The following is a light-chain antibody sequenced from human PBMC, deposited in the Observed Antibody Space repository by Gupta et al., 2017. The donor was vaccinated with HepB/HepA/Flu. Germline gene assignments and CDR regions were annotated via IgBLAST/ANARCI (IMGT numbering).Light chain of an antibody. CDR3: QSYDSSLSGWV. V-gene: IGLV1-40*01. J-gene: IGLJ3*02. CDR1: SSTLGAGYD. CDR2: GND. Sequence: VLSQPPTLPAAPGQRVTTSCTGSSSTLGAGYDVHGYQHHPGTAPKLLIHGNDSRPSGVPVRISGSKSGTSASLAITRLQAEDEADYYCQSYDSSLSGWVFGGGTKLTVL.